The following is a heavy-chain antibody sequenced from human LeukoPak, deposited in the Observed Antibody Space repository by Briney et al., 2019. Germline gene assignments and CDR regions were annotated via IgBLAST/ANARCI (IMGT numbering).Heavy chain of an antibody. CDR1: GYTFTNYG. CDR2: ISNHNGNT. CDR3: ARHYLGSGSEDY. Sequence: ASVKVSCKASGYTFTNYGITWVRQAPGQGLEWMGWISNHNGNTNYAQKFQGRVTLTIDTSAATSNMELWSLRSDDTAVYYCARHYLGSGSEDYWGQGTLVTVSS. J-gene: IGHJ4*02. V-gene: IGHV1-18*01. D-gene: IGHD3-10*01.